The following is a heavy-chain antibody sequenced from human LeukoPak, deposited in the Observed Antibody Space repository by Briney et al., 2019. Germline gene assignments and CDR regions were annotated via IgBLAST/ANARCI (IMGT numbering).Heavy chain of an antibody. Sequence: GGSLRLSCAASGFTFSNYAMSWVRQAPGKGLEWVSSISDSEISTYYADSVKGRFTISRDNAQNSLFLQMNSLIAEDTAVYFCATSGGFVLPNAITGNWYMDVWGRGTSVTVSS. V-gene: IGHV3-23*01. CDR1: GFTFSNYA. CDR2: ISDSEIST. J-gene: IGHJ6*03. CDR3: ATSGGFVLPNAITGNWYMDV. D-gene: IGHD2-2*01.